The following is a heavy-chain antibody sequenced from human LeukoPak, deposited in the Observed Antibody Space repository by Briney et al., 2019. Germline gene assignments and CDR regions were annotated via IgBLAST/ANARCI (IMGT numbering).Heavy chain of an antibody. D-gene: IGHD3-22*01. V-gene: IGHV4-4*07. CDR2: IYTSGST. J-gene: IGHJ4*02. CDR1: GGSISSYY. Sequence: SETLSLTCTVSGGSISSYYWSWIRQPAGKGLEWIGRIYTSGSTNYNPSLKSRVTISVDTSKNQFSLKLNSVTAADTAVYYCARAPLYDSSGTYDYWGQGTLVTVSS. CDR3: ARAPLYDSSGTYDY.